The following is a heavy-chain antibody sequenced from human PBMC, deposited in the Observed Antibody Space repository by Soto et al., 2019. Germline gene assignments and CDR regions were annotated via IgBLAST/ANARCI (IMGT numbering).Heavy chain of an antibody. CDR3: ARHSSSWPIFDY. CDR1: GGSIGNSY. Sequence: QVQLQESGPGLVKPSETLSLTCTVSGGSIGNSYWSWIRQSPGKGLEWIGYIYYSGSSNYNPSLKSRVSISVDTSKNQFSQKLSSVTAADTAVYYCARHSSSWPIFDYWGQGTLVIVSS. CDR2: IYYSGSS. J-gene: IGHJ4*02. D-gene: IGHD6-13*01. V-gene: IGHV4-59*08.